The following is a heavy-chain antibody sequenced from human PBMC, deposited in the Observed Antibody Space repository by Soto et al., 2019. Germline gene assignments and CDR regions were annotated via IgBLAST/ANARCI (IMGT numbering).Heavy chain of an antibody. CDR1: GGTFSSYT. D-gene: IGHD3-22*01. CDR3: ARGNYYDSSGYDWFDP. Sequence: QVQLVQSGAEVKKPGSSVKVSCKASGGTFSSYTISWVRQAPGQGLEWMGRIIPILGIANYAQKFQGRVTITADHPTSTADSELSSLCSDDTAVYYCARGNYYDSSGYDWFDPWGQGTLVTVSS. J-gene: IGHJ5*02. CDR2: IIPILGIA. V-gene: IGHV1-69*02.